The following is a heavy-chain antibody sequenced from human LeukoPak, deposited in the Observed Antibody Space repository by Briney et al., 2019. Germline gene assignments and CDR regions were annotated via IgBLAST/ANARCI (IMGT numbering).Heavy chain of an antibody. Sequence: ASVMVSCKASGYTFTSYYMHWVRQAPGQGLEWMGIINPSGGSTSYAQKFQGRVTMTRDTSTSTVYMELSSLRSEDTAVYYCAMNYYDSSGYYPPRRNFDYWGQGTLVTVSS. D-gene: IGHD3-22*01. CDR1: GYTFTSYY. CDR3: AMNYYDSSGYYPPRRNFDY. J-gene: IGHJ4*02. CDR2: INPSGGST. V-gene: IGHV1-46*01.